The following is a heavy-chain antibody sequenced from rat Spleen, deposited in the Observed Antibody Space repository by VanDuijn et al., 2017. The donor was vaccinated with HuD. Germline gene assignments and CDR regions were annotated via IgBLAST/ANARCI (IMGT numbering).Heavy chain of an antibody. V-gene: IGHV5-20*01. CDR2: ITYDGGNT. CDR3: TTEVQPFDY. J-gene: IGHJ2*01. Sequence: EVQLVESGGGLVQPGRSMKLSCAASGFTFSNYDMAWVRQAPKKGLEWVAIITYDGGNTYYRDSVKGRFTISRDNAKSSLYLQMDSLRSEDTSTYYCTTEVQPFDYWGQGVMVTVSS. D-gene: IGHD1-5*01. CDR1: GFTFSNYD.